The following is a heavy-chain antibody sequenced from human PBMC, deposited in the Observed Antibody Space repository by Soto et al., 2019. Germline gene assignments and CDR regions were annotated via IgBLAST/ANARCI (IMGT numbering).Heavy chain of an antibody. Sequence: QVQLVQSGAEVKKPGSSVKVSCKASGGTFSSYAISWVRQAPGQGLEWMGGIIPIFGTANYAQKFQGRVTITADESTSTAYMELSSLSSEDTAVYYRARDLASAVAGNGVEDYWGQGTLVTVSS. V-gene: IGHV1-69*01. CDR3: ARDLASAVAGNGVEDY. CDR2: IIPIFGTA. D-gene: IGHD6-19*01. J-gene: IGHJ4*02. CDR1: GGTFSSYA.